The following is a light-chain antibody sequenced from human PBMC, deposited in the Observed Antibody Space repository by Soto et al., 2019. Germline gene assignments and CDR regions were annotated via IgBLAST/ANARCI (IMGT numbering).Light chain of an antibody. Sequence: QSALTQPISVSGSPGQSITISCTGNSNDIGTYDYVCWYQQFPGKAPKLMIYEVSNRPSGVSDRFSGSKSGNTASLIISGLRPEDEADYYCSSQTASATVLFGGGTKLTVL. CDR2: EVS. V-gene: IGLV2-14*01. CDR1: SNDIGTYDY. CDR3: SSQTASATVL. J-gene: IGLJ2*01.